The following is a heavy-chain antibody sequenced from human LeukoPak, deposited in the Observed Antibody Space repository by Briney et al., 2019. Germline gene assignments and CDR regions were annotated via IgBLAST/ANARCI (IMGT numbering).Heavy chain of an antibody. J-gene: IGHJ4*02. CDR2: IYYSGST. CDR1: GGSISSYY. D-gene: IGHD6-13*01. CDR3: ARGHRAAAGTVGY. V-gene: IGHV4-59*12. Sequence: SETLSLTCTVSGGSISSYYWSWIRQPPGEGLEWIGYIYYSGSTNYNPSLKSRITISVDTSKNQFSLKLSSVTAADTAVYYCARGHRAAAGTVGYWGQGTLVTVSS.